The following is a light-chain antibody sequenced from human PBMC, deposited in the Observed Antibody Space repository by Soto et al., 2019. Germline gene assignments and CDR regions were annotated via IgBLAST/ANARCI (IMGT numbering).Light chain of an antibody. J-gene: IGKJ2*02. CDR3: QHSGT. V-gene: IGKV1-5*03. Sequence: DVQMTQSPSTLSASVGDRVTITCRASQSISSWLAWYQQKPGKAPKLLIYKASTLESGVPSNFSGSGSGTEFTLTISSLQPEDFATYYCQHSGTFGQGTKVDIK. CDR1: QSISSW. CDR2: KAS.